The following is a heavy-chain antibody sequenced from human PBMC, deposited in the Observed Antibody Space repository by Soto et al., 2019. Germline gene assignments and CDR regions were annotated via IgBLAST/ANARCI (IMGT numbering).Heavy chain of an antibody. Sequence: ASVKVSCKASGYTFTSYDINWVRQATGQGLEWMGWMNPNSGNTGYAQKFQGRVTMTRNTSISTAYMELSSLRSEDTAVYYCARGVDGDYEQNYYYYYYMDVWGKGTTVTVSS. D-gene: IGHD4-17*01. J-gene: IGHJ6*03. CDR2: MNPNSGNT. CDR3: ARGVDGDYEQNYYYYYYMDV. V-gene: IGHV1-8*01. CDR1: GYTFTSYD.